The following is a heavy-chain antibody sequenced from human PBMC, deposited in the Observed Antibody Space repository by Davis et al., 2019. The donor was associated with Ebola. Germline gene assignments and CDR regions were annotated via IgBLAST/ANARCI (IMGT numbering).Heavy chain of an antibody. Sequence: ASVKVSCKASGYTFTGCYMHWVRQAPGQGLEWMGWINPNSGGTNYAQKFQGRVTMTRDTSISTAYMELSRLGSDDTAVYYCASTVSRIAAAGTGYWGQGTLVTVSS. V-gene: IGHV1-2*02. CDR1: GYTFTGCY. CDR2: INPNSGGT. J-gene: IGHJ4*02. CDR3: ASTVSRIAAAGTGY. D-gene: IGHD6-13*01.